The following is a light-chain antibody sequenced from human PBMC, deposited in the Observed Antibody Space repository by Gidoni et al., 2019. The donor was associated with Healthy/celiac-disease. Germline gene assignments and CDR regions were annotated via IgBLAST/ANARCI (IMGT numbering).Light chain of an antibody. CDR3: QQYYSTPS. Sequence: DIVMTQSPDSLAVSLGERATINCTSSQSVLYSSNNQNYLAWYQQEPGQPPKLLIYWASTRESGVPERFSGNGVGTDFTLTISSLQAEDVAVYYCQQYYSTPSFGPGTKVDIK. CDR1: QSVLYSSNNQNY. V-gene: IGKV4-1*01. J-gene: IGKJ3*01. CDR2: WAS.